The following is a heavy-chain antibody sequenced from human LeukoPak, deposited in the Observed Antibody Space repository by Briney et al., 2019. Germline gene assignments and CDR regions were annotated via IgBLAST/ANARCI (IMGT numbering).Heavy chain of an antibody. Sequence: SETLSLTCTVSDGSMNSGSYYWSWIRQPAGKGLEWIGRIYTSGTTNYNPSLKSRVTISLDTSNNQFSLRLSSVTAADTAVYYCARDRGVIEGIDYWGQGTLVTVSS. V-gene: IGHV4-61*02. D-gene: IGHD3-3*01. CDR3: ARDRGVIEGIDY. CDR2: IYTSGTT. J-gene: IGHJ4*02. CDR1: DGSMNSGSYY.